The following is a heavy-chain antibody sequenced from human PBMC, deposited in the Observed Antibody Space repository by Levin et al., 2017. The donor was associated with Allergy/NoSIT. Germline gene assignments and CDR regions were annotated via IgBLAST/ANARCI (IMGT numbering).Heavy chain of an antibody. J-gene: IGHJ4*02. Sequence: GSLRLSCTVSGGSISSYYWSWIRQPPGKGLEWIGYIYYSGSTNYNPSLKSRVTISVDTSKNQFSLKLSSVTAADTAVYYCAREGGYCSGGSCYKYYFDYWGQGTLVTVSS. V-gene: IGHV4-59*01. CDR1: GGSISSYY. CDR3: AREGGYCSGGSCYKYYFDY. D-gene: IGHD2-15*01. CDR2: IYYSGST.